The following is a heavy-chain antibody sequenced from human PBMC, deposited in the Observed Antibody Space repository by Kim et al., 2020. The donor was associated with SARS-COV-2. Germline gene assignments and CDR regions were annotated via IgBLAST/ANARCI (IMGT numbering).Heavy chain of an antibody. V-gene: IGHV3-48*02. D-gene: IGHD2-2*01. Sequence: GGSLRLSCAASGFIFTSYSINWVRQAPGKGLEWVSYISSTSSTIYYADSVKGRFTISRDNAKNSLYLQMNSLRDEDTAVYYCARDLGVVVVQAAIDYWGQGNLVTVSS. CDR2: ISSTSSTI. J-gene: IGHJ4*02. CDR1: GFIFTSYS. CDR3: ARDLGVVVVQAAIDY.